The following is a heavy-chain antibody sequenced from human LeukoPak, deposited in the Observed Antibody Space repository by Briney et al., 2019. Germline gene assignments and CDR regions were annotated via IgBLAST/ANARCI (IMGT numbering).Heavy chain of an antibody. Sequence: GRSLRLSCAASGFTFSNYGMHWVRQAPGKGLEWVAVIWYDGSKKYYADSVKGRFTISRDNAKNSLYLQMNSLRAEDTALYYCAKDYSGYAYPGYFDYWGQGTLVTVSS. D-gene: IGHD5-12*01. V-gene: IGHV3-33*03. CDR3: AKDYSGYAYPGYFDY. CDR2: IWYDGSKK. CDR1: GFTFSNYG. J-gene: IGHJ4*02.